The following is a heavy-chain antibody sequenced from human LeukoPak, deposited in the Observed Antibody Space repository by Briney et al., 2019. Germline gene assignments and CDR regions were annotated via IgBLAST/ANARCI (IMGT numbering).Heavy chain of an antibody. V-gene: IGHV1-18*01. CDR2: ISAYNGNT. CDR1: GYTCTSYG. D-gene: IGHD3-3*01. Sequence: ASVKVSCKASGYTCTSYGISWVRQAPGQGLEWMGWISAYNGNTNYAQKLQGRVTMTTDTSTSTAYMELSSLRSEDTAVYYCARDHYDFWSGYRINAFDIWGQGTMVTVSS. CDR3: ARDHYDFWSGYRINAFDI. J-gene: IGHJ3*02.